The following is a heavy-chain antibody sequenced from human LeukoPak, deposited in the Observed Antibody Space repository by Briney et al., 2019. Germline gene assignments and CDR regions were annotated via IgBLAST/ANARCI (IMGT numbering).Heavy chain of an antibody. J-gene: IGHJ4*02. CDR2: IYFTGST. Sequence: SETLSLTCTVSGGSLSSSSYYWGWTRQSPGKGLEWIGSIYFTGSTYYNPSLKSRLTISIDASKNQFSLKLSSVTAADTAVYYCARHEPDTGTTDSGFDYWGQGTLVTVSS. D-gene: IGHD1-7*01. V-gene: IGHV4-39*01. CDR1: GGSLSSSSYY. CDR3: ARHEPDTGTTDSGFDY.